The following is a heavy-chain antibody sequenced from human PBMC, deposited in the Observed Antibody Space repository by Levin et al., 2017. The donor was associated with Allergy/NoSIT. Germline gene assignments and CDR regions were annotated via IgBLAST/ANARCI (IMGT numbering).Heavy chain of an antibody. Sequence: SELSLTCTVSGGSISSSISYWGWIRQAPGKGLEWIGSIYNSGSTYYNPSLKSRVTTSVDTSKNQFSLKLSSVTAADTAVYYCARQCYDILTGYYNFDYWGQGTLVTVSS. J-gene: IGHJ4*02. D-gene: IGHD3-9*01. CDR1: GGSISSSISY. V-gene: IGHV4-39*01. CDR3: ARQCYDILTGYYNFDY. CDR2: IYNSGST.